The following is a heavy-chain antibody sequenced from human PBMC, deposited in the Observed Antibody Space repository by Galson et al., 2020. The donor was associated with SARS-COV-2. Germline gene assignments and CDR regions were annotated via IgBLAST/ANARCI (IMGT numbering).Heavy chain of an antibody. CDR2: ISYDGSNK. CDR1: GFTFSSYA. Sequence: TGGSLRLSCAASGFTFSSYAMHWVRQAPGKGLEWVAVISYDGSNKYYADSVKGRFTISRDNSKNTLYLQMNSLRAEDTAVYYCARAREGAYYYGMDVWGQGTTVTVSS. J-gene: IGHJ6*02. V-gene: IGHV3-30*04. CDR3: ARAREGAYYYGMDV. D-gene: IGHD3-16*01.